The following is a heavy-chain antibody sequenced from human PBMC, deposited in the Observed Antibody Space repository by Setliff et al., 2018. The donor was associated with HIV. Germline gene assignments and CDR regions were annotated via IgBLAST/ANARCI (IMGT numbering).Heavy chain of an antibody. D-gene: IGHD3-22*01. CDR2: MSGSGHVI. CDR3: ARGLYESTSWYFFDI. V-gene: IGHV3-11*01. Sequence: GGSLRLSCTASGLTFSEYYMAWIRRAPGKAPECISYMSGSGHVIQYSESVDGRFAISRDNARNSLYLQMNTLRAEDSAVYYCARGLYESTSWYFFDIWGQGTLVTVSS. J-gene: IGHJ4*02. CDR1: GLTFSEYY.